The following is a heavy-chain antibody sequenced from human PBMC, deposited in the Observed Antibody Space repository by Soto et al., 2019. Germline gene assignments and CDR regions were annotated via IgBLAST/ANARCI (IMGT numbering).Heavy chain of an antibody. V-gene: IGHV3-7*05. D-gene: IGHD3-10*02. CDR1: GFTFSSYW. CDR2: IKQDGSEK. CDR3: SSPPITMLGVDY. Sequence: GGSLRLSCAASGFTFSSYWMSWVRQAPGKGLEWVANIKQDGSEKNYVDSVKGRFTISRDNARNSLYLQMNSLRAEDTAVYYCSSPPITMLGVDYWGQGTLVTVSS. J-gene: IGHJ4*02.